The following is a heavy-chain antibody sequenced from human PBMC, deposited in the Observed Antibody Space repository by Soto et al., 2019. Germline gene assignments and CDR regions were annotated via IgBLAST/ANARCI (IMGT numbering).Heavy chain of an antibody. J-gene: IGHJ4*02. D-gene: IGHD3-3*01. CDR3: ARERHYDFWSGYVPTD. CDR1: GGSISSGGYS. CDR2: IYHSGST. Sequence: PSETLSLTCAVSGGSISSGGYSWSWIRQPPGKGLEWIGYIYHSGSTYYNPSLKSRVTISVDRSKNQFSLKLSSVTAADTAVYYRARERHYDFWSGYVPTDWGQGTLVTVSS. V-gene: IGHV4-30-2*01.